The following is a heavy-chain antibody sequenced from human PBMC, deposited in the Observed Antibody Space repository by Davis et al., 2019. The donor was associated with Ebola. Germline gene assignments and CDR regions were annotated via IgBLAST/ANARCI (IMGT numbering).Heavy chain of an antibody. D-gene: IGHD6-13*01. J-gene: IGHJ5*02. Sequence: SLKISCTASGFTFDDYAMHWVRQAPERGLDWVSGINWNSGSVDYADSVKGRFTISRDNAKNSLYLQMNSLRAEDTAVYYCARGYSSSWYVSWGQGTLVTVSS. CDR3: ARGYSSSWYVS. CDR2: INWNSGSV. V-gene: IGHV3-9*01. CDR1: GFTFDDYA.